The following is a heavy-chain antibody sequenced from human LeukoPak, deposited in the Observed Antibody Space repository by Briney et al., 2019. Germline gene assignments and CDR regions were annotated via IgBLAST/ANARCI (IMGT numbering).Heavy chain of an antibody. CDR1: GGSTSSYY. J-gene: IGHJ6*03. Sequence: SETLSLTCTVSGGSTSSYYWSWIRQPPGKGLEWIGYISYSENTNYTPSLKSRVNISVDSSKNQFSLKLSSVTAADTAVYYCAGTSKYMAVWGKGTMVTVSS. CDR3: AGTSKYMAV. V-gene: IGHV4-59*08. CDR2: ISYSENT.